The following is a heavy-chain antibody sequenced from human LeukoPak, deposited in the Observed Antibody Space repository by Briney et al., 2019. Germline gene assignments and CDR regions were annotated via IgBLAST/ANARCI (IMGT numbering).Heavy chain of an antibody. D-gene: IGHD6-19*01. CDR3: AKDQSLYSSGWYSY. CDR1: GFTFSSYA. CDR2: ISGSGGST. Sequence: GGSLRLSCAASGFTFSSYAMSWVRQAPGKGLEWVSAISGSGGSTYYADSVKGRFTISRDNSKNTLCLQMNSLRAEDTAVYYCAKDQSLYSSGWYSYWGQGTLVTVSS. V-gene: IGHV3-23*01. J-gene: IGHJ4*02.